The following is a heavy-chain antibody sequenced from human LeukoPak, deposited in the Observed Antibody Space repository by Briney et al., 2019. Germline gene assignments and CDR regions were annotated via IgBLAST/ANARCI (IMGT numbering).Heavy chain of an antibody. D-gene: IGHD2-15*01. J-gene: IGHJ6*03. CDR2: MNPNSGNT. CDR3: ARGPNPYCSGGSCYSWGRYYYYYMDV. CDR1: GYTFTSYD. Sequence: ASVKVSCKASGYTFTSYDINWVRQATGQGLEWMGWMNPNSGNTGYAQKFQGRVTMTRNTSISTAYMELSSLRSEDTAVYYCARGPNPYCSGGSCYSWGRYYYYYMDVWGKGTTVPVSS. V-gene: IGHV1-8*01.